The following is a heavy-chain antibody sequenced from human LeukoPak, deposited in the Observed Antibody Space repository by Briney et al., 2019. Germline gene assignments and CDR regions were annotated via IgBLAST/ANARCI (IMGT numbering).Heavy chain of an antibody. CDR3: AREYYDSRLRDAFDI. CDR1: GFTFSSYG. V-gene: IGHV3-33*01. CDR2: IWYDGSNK. Sequence: GGSLRLSCAAPGFTFSSYGMHWVRQAPGKGLEWVAVIWYDGSNKYYADSVKGRFTISRDNSKNTLYLQMNSLRAEDTAVYYCAREYYDSRLRDAFDIWGQGTMVTVSS. D-gene: IGHD3-22*01. J-gene: IGHJ3*02.